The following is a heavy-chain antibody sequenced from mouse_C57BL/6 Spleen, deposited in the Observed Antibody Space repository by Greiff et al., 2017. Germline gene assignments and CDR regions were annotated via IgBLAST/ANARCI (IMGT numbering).Heavy chain of an antibody. J-gene: IGHJ4*01. CDR2: ISTYYGDA. Sequence: QVQLKESGPELVRPGVSVKISCKGSGYTFTDYAMLWVKQSHAKSLEWIGVISTYYGDASYNQKFKDKATMTVDKSSSTAYMELARLTSEDSAVYYCARALAYYGAMDYWGQGTSVTVSS. V-gene: IGHV1-67*01. CDR3: ARALAYYGAMDY. D-gene: IGHD2-10*01. CDR1: GYTFTDYA.